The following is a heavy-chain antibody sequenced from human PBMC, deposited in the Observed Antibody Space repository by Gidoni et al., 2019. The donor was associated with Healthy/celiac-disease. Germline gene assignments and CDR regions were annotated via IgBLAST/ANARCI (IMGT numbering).Heavy chain of an antibody. Sequence: EVQLLESGGGLVQPGGSLRLSCAASGFTFSSYAMSWVRQAPGKGVEWVSAISGSGGSTYYADSVKGRFTISRDNSKNTLYLQMNSLRAEDTAVYYCAKDPSLPGIAAAGTGYWGQGTLVTVSS. CDR1: GFTFSSYA. CDR2: ISGSGGST. V-gene: IGHV3-23*01. J-gene: IGHJ4*02. D-gene: IGHD6-13*01. CDR3: AKDPSLPGIAAAGTGY.